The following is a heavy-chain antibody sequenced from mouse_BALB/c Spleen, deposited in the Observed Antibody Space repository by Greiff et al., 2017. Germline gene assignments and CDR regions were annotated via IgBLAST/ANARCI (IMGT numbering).Heavy chain of an antibody. D-gene: IGHD2-2*01. CDR2: INSNGGST. CDR3: ARGEGYGYDDAMDY. Sequence: EVQLVESGGGLVKLGGSLKLSCAASGFTFSSYYMSWVRQTPEKRLELVAAINSNGGSTYYPDTVKGRFTISRDNAKNTLYLQMSSLKSEDTALYYCARGEGYGYDDAMDYWGQGTTLTVSS. CDR1: GFTFSSYY. J-gene: IGHJ2*01. V-gene: IGHV5-6-2*01.